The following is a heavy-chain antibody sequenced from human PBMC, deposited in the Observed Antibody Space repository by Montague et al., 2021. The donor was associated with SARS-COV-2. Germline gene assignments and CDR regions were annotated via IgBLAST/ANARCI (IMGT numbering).Heavy chain of an antibody. V-gene: IGHV4-39*01. CDR2: IYYSGST. CDR1: GGSISSSSYY. CDR3: ARLNFRITIFGVVRSRVFDY. D-gene: IGHD3-3*01. Sequence: SETLSLTCTVSGGSISSSSYYWGWILQPQGKGLEWIGSIYYSGSTYYNPSRKSRVTIAVDTSKNQFSLTLSSVTAADTAVYYCARLNFRITIFGVVRSRVFDYWGQGTLVTVSS. J-gene: IGHJ4*02.